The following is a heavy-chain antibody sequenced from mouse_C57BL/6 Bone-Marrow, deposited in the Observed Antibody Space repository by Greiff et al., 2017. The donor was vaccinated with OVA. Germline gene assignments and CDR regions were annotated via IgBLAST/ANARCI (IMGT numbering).Heavy chain of an antibody. V-gene: IGHV1-52*01. CDR1: GYTFTSYW. D-gene: IGHD3-3*01. Sequence: QVQLQQPGAELVRPGSSVKLSCKASGYTFTSYWMHWVKQRPIQGLEWIGNIDPSDSETHYNQKFKDKATLTVDKSSSTAYMQLSSLTSEDSAVDYCARGGGPYYVDYWGQGTTLTVSS. CDR3: ARGGGPYYVDY. CDR2: IDPSDSET. J-gene: IGHJ2*01.